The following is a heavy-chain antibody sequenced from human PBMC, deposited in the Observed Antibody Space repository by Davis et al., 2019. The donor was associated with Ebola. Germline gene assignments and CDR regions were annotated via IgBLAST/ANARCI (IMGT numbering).Heavy chain of an antibody. D-gene: IGHD2-2*01. CDR1: GFTFSSYS. CDR2: ISSSSSYI. CDR3: ARPPGDIVVVPAAQSYYYYYYMDV. V-gene: IGHV3-21*01. Sequence: GESLKISCAASGFTFSSYSMNWVRQAPGTGLEWVSSISSSSSYIYYADSVKGRFTISRDNAKNSLYLQMNSLRAEDTAVYYCARPPGDIVVVPAAQSYYYYYYMDVWGKGTTVTVSS. J-gene: IGHJ6*03.